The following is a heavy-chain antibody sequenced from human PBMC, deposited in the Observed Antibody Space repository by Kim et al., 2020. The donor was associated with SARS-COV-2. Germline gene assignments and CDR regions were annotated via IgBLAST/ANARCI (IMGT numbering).Heavy chain of an antibody. D-gene: IGHD3-10*01. Sequence: SVKVSCKASGGTFSSYAISWVRQAPGQGLEWMGGIIPIFGTANYAQKFQGRVTITADESTSTAYMELSSLRSEDTAVYYCARVRGPLYYYYGMDVWGQGTTVTVSS. CDR1: GGTFSSYA. V-gene: IGHV1-69*13. CDR2: IIPIFGTA. J-gene: IGHJ6*02. CDR3: ARVRGPLYYYYGMDV.